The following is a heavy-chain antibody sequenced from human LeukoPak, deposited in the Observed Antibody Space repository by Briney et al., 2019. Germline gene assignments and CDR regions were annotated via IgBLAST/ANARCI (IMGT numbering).Heavy chain of an antibody. CDR3: ARDIMYSSRRFDP. D-gene: IGHD6-13*01. J-gene: IGHJ5*02. Sequence: SETLSLTCAVSGGPMSSSNWWSWVRQPPGKGLEWIGEIYHSGSTNYNPSLKSRVTISVDKSKNQFSLKLSSVTAADTAVYYCARDIMYSSRRFDPWGQGTLVTVSS. V-gene: IGHV4-4*02. CDR2: IYHSGST. CDR1: GGPMSSSNW.